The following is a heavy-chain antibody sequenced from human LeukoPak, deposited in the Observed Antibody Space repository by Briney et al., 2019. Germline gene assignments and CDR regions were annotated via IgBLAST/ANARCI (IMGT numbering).Heavy chain of an antibody. Sequence: GGSLRLSCAPSGFTFSRYGMHWVRQAPGKGLEWVAFIRYDGSNKYYADSVKGRFTISRDNSKNTLYLQVNSLRTEDTAVYYCAKDGTVPGQAGRTTTKKYFDYWGQGTLATVSS. D-gene: IGHD6-19*01. J-gene: IGHJ4*02. CDR2: IRYDGSNK. V-gene: IGHV3-30*02. CDR1: GFTFSRYG. CDR3: AKDGTVPGQAGRTTTKKYFDY.